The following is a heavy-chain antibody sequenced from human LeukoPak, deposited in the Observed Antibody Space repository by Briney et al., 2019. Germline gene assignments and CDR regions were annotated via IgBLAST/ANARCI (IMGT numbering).Heavy chain of an antibody. J-gene: IGHJ6*02. CDR3: ARDLMTMVRGVISYYYYGMDV. V-gene: IGHV1-3*01. D-gene: IGHD3-10*01. CDR2: INAGNGNT. CDR1: GYTFTSYA. Sequence: ASVKVSCKASGYTFTSYAMHSVRQAPGQRLEWMGWINAGNGNTKYSQKFQGRVTITRDTSASTAYMELSSLRSEDTAVYYCARDLMTMVRGVISYYYYGMDVWGQGTTVTVSS.